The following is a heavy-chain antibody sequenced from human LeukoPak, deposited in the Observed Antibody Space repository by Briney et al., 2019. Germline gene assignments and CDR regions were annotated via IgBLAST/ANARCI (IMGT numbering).Heavy chain of an antibody. Sequence: ASVKVSCKASGYPFTNYYMHWVRLAPGQGREWMGIINPSGGSTSYAQKFQGRVTMTRDTSTSTVYMELYSLKSEDTAVYFCARASPQYDSSGWGARVDAFDIWGQGTMFTVSS. V-gene: IGHV1-46*01. CDR2: INPSGGST. CDR3: ARASPQYDSSGWGARVDAFDI. J-gene: IGHJ3*02. CDR1: GYPFTNYY. D-gene: IGHD3-22*01.